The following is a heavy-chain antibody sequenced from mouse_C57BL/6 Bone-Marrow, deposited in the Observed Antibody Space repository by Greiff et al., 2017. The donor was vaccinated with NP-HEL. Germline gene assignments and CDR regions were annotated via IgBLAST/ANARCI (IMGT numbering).Heavy chain of an antibody. V-gene: IGHV5-16*02. J-gene: IGHJ1*03. D-gene: IGHD1-1*02. CDR2: INYDGSST. CDR1: GFTFSDYY. CDR3: ARRGGRDWYFDV. Sequence: DVKLVESEGGLVQPGRSMKLSCTASGFTFSDYYMAWVRQVPEKGLEWVANINYDGSSTYYLDSLKSRFIISRDNAKNILYLQMSSLKSEDTATYYCARRGGRDWYFDVWGTGTTVTVSS.